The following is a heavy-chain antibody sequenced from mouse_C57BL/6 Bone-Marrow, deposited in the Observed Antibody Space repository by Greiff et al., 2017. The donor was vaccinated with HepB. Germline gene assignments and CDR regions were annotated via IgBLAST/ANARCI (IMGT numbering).Heavy chain of an antibody. CDR3: ARSGYWYFDV. Sequence: QVQLQQPGAELVRPGSSVKLSCKASGYTFTSYWMHWVKQRPIQGLEWIGNIDPSDSETHYNQKFKDKATLTVDKTSSTAYMQLSSLTSEDSAVYYCARSGYWYFDVWGTGTTVTVSS. V-gene: IGHV1-52*01. CDR2: IDPSDSET. D-gene: IGHD3-1*01. J-gene: IGHJ1*03. CDR1: GYTFTSYW.